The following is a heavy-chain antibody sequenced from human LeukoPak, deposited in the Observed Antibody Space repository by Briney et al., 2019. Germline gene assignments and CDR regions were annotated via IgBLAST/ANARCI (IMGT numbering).Heavy chain of an antibody. CDR3: ARASQPHRSGSYPAN. V-gene: IGHV3-21*01. CDR2: ISSSSSYI. CDR1: GFTFSSYS. Sequence: PGGSLRLSCAAPGFTFSSYSMNWVRQAPGKGLEWVSSISSSSSYIYYADSVKGRFTISRDNAKNSLYLQMNSLRAEDTAVYYCARASQPHRSGSYPANWGQGTLVTVSS. J-gene: IGHJ4*02. D-gene: IGHD1-26*01.